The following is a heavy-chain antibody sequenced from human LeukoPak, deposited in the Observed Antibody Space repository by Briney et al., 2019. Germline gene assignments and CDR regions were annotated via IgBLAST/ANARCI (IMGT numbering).Heavy chain of an antibody. J-gene: IGHJ5*02. CDR2: IYVGDSDA. CDR3: ARHDANFGGAIGNWFDP. D-gene: IGHD3-16*01. Sequence: GEPLKISGKGSGYFLTNFWIAWVRQMPGKGLEWMGVIYVGDSDARYSPSFQGQVTISADKSISTASLTWTSLHASCRAMYYCARHDANFGGAIGNWFDPWGQGTPVTVSS. CDR1: GYFLTNFW. V-gene: IGHV5-51*01.